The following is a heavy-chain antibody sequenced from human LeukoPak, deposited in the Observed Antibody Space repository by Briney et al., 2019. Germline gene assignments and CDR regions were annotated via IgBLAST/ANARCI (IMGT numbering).Heavy chain of an antibody. V-gene: IGHV4-39*07. Sequence: SETLSLTCTASGGSISSSSYYWGWIRQPPGKGLEWIGSIYYSGSTYYNPSLKSRVTISVDTSKNQFSLKLSSVTAADTAVYYCARGHGDAFDYWGQGTLVTVSS. J-gene: IGHJ4*02. CDR3: ARGHGDAFDY. CDR2: IYYSGST. CDR1: GGSISSSSYY. D-gene: IGHD4-17*01.